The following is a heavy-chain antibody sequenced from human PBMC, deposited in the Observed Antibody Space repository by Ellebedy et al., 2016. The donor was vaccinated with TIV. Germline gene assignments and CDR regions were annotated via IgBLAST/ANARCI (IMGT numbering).Heavy chain of an antibody. Sequence: TLSLTXTVSGGSISSYYWSWIRQPPGKALEWLALIDWDDDKYYSTSLKTRLTISKDTSKNQVVLTMTNMDPVDTATYYCARILADSYHEFDYWGQGTLVTVSS. V-gene: IGHV2-70*18. CDR2: IDWDDDK. CDR1: GGSISSYYW. CDR3: ARILADSYHEFDY. D-gene: IGHD5-18*01. J-gene: IGHJ4*02.